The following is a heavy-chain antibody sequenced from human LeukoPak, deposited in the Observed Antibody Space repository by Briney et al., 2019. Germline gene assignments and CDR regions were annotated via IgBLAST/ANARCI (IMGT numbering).Heavy chain of an antibody. CDR3: TRDPTQYLRYGYFDY. Sequence: NSGGSLRLSCAASGFTFSSYSMDWVRQAPGKGLEWVSSINNVGSHIYYAGSVRGRFTISRDNAKNSLYLQMSSLTAEDTAVYYCTRDPTQYLRYGYFDYWGQGTLVTVSS. CDR1: GFTFSSYS. V-gene: IGHV3-21*01. D-gene: IGHD4-11*01. CDR2: INNVGSHI. J-gene: IGHJ4*02.